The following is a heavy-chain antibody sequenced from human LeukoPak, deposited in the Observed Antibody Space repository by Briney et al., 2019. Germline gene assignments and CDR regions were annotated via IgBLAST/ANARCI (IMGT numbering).Heavy chain of an antibody. J-gene: IGHJ4*02. CDR3: AREANSYDSGTYAWFDY. Sequence: SETLFLTCAVHGGSFRAYFWSWIRQSPGKGLEWIGEINHSGDTNYNPSLKNRVTISSDTSKDQFSLKLSSVTAADTAIYYCAREANSYDSGTYAWFDYWGQGTLVTVSS. V-gene: IGHV4-34*01. CDR1: GGSFRAYF. D-gene: IGHD3-10*01. CDR2: INHSGDT.